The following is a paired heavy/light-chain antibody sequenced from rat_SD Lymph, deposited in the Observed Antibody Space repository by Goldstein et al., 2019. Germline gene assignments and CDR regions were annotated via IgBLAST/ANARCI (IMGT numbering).Heavy chain of an antibody. CDR3: ARHRGGYSERYYFDY. CDR1: GFTFSNYG. V-gene: IGHV5-34*01. Sequence: EVQLVESGGGLVQPGRSLKLSCLASGFTFSNYGMNWIRQAPGKGLEWVASISSSSSYIYYADTVKGRFTISRDNAKNTLYLQMTSLRSEDTALYYCARHRGGYSERYYFDYWGQGVMVTVSS. J-gene: IGHJ2*01. CDR2: ISSSSSYI. D-gene: IGHD1-11*01.
Light chain of an antibody. J-gene: IGKJ5*01. CDR3: QQSRNDPLT. CDR2: GAS. CDR1: ESVRSS. V-gene: IGKV3S5*01. Sequence: DIVLTQSPALAVSLGQRATISCRASESVRSSMHWYQQKSGQQPKLLIYGASNLASGVPARFSGSGSGTDFTFTIDPVEADDIATYYCQQSRNDPLTFGSGTKLEIK.